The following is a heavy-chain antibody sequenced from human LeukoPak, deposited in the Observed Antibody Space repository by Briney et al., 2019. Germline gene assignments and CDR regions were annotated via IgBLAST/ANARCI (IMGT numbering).Heavy chain of an antibody. J-gene: IGHJ4*02. D-gene: IGHD3-3*01. CDR1: GFTFSDYY. CDR3: AKPGYYDFWSGYYFDY. V-gene: IGHV3-23*01. CDR2: ISGSGGST. Sequence: GGSLRLSCAASGFTFSDYYMSWVRQAPGKGLEWVSAISGSGGSTYYADSVKGRFTISRDKSKNTLYLQMNSLRAEDTAVYYCAKPGYYDFWSGYYFDYWGQGTLVTVSS.